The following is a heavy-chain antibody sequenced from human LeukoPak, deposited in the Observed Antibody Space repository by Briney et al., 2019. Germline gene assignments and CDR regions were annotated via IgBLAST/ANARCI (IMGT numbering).Heavy chain of an antibody. CDR3: ARDTSHEWWISWGLDV. V-gene: IGHV1-2*02. Sequence: ASVKVSCKASGYTFTGYYMHWVRQAPGQGLEWMGWINPNSGGTNYAQKFQGRVTMTRDTSISTAYMELSRLRSDDTAVYYCARDTSHEWWISWGLDVWGKGTTVTVSS. D-gene: IGHD2-15*01. J-gene: IGHJ6*04. CDR1: GYTFTGYY. CDR2: INPNSGGT.